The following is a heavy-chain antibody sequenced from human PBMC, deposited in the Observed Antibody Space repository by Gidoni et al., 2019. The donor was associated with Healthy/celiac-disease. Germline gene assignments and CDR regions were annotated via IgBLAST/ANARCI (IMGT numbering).Heavy chain of an antibody. Sequence: QLQLQESGPGLVKPSETLSLTCTVSGGSISSSSYYWGWIRQPPGKGLEWIGSIYYSGSTYYNPSLKSRVTISVDTSKNQFSLKLSSVTAADTAVYYCANLPMITFGEGGQKYFDYWGQGTLVTVSS. CDR3: ANLPMITFGEGGQKYFDY. J-gene: IGHJ4*02. V-gene: IGHV4-39*01. D-gene: IGHD3-16*01. CDR2: IYYSGST. CDR1: GGSISSSSYY.